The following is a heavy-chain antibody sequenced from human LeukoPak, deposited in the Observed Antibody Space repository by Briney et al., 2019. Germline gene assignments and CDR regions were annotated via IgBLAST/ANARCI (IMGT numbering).Heavy chain of an antibody. CDR2: IYYSGST. J-gene: IGHJ4*02. CDR3: ARGRDSYDSSGAFDY. V-gene: IGHV4-59*01. CDR1: GGSISSFY. Sequence: SETLSLTCTVSGGSISSFYWNWIRQPPGKGLEWIGYIYYSGSTNYNPSLKSRVTISVDTSKNQFSLKLNSVTAADTAVYYCARGRDSYDSSGAFDYWGQGTLVTVSS. D-gene: IGHD3-22*01.